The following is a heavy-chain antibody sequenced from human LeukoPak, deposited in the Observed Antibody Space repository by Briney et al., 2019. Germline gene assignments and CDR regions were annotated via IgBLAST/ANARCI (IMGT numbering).Heavy chain of an antibody. J-gene: IGHJ4*02. CDR1: GYTFTTYY. CDR3: ARGEGEKVVVLPADFDY. D-gene: IGHD2-2*01. V-gene: IGHV1-46*01. CDR2: INPSGGST. Sequence: GASVKVSCKASGYTFTTYYMHWVRQAPGQGLEWMGIINPSGGSTSYAQQFQGRVTMTRDTSTSTVYMELSSLRSEDTAVYYCARGEGEKVVVLPADFDYWGQGTLVTVSS.